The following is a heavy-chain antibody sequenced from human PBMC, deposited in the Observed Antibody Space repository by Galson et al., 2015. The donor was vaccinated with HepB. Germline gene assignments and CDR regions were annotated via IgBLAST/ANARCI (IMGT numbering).Heavy chain of an antibody. J-gene: IGHJ6*02. CDR1: GFTFSSYG. V-gene: IGHV3-30*18. D-gene: IGHD2-15*01. CDR2: ISYDGSNK. CDR3: AKGMVVVVTVPVFGMDV. Sequence: SLRLSCAASGFTFSSYGMHWVRQAPGKGLEWVAGISYDGSNKYYADSVKGRFTISRDNSKNTLYLQMNSLRAEDTAVYYSAKGMVVVVTVPVFGMDVWGQGTTATFSS.